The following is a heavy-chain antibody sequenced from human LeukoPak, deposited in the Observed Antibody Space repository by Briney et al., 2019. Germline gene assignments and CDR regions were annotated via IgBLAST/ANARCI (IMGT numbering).Heavy chain of an antibody. V-gene: IGHV4-39*01. CDR2: IYYSGST. J-gene: IGHJ5*02. D-gene: IGHD6-13*01. Sequence: PSETLSLTCTVSGGSISSSSYYWGWIRQPPGKGLEWIGSIYYSGSTYYNPSLKSRVTISVDTSKNQFSLKLSSVTAADTAVYYRARRGRQQLVRFDPWGQGTLVTVSS. CDR1: GGSISSSSYY. CDR3: ARRGRQQLVRFDP.